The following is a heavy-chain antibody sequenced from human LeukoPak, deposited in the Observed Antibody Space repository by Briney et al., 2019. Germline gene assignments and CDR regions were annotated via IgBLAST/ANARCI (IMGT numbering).Heavy chain of an antibody. V-gene: IGHV4-61*01. CDR1: GGSVNSGSYY. J-gene: IGHJ4*02. CDR2: IYYTGIT. CDR3: ATSQCGSDCYLAGDY. D-gene: IGHD2-21*02. Sequence: SETLSLTCAVSGGSVNSGSYYWSWIRQHPGKGLEWIGYIYYTGITNYNPSLKSRVTISVDTSKNQFSLNLNSVTAADTAVYYCATSQCGSDCYLAGDYWGQGTLVTVSS.